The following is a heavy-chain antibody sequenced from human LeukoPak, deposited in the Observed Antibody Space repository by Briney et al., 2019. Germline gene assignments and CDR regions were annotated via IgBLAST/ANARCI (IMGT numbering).Heavy chain of an antibody. CDR1: GFTFKNYV. J-gene: IGHJ4*02. D-gene: IGHD3-10*01. Sequence: GGSLRLSCAASGFTFKNYVIHWVRQAPGKGLEWVAVTSSDLNVKLYADSVKGRFTISRDNSRSTLYLQMNSLRPEDTAIYYCAREGYYGSGSPPSLYFDYWDQGTLVTVSS. CDR3: AREGYYGSGSPPSLYFDY. CDR2: TSSDLNVK. V-gene: IGHV3-30-3*01.